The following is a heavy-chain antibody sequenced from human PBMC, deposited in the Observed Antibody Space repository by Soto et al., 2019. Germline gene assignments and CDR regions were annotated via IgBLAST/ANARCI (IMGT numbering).Heavy chain of an antibody. V-gene: IGHV3-49*04. CDR2: IRSKAYGGTT. CDR1: GFTFGDYA. CDR3: TRTYYDILTGYLY. D-gene: IGHD3-9*01. J-gene: IGHJ4*02. Sequence: GGSLRLSCTASGFTFGDYAMSWVRQAPGKGLEWVGFIRSKAYGGTTEYAASVKGRFTISRDDSKSIAYLQMNSPKTEDTAAYYCTRTYYDILTGYLYWGQGTLVTVSS.